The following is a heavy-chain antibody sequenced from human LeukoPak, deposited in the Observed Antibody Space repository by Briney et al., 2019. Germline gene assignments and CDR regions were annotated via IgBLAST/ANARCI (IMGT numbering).Heavy chain of an antibody. D-gene: IGHD7-27*01. V-gene: IGHV1-69*06. CDR1: GGTFSSYA. CDR2: IIPIFGTA. CDR3: ARGYPGDSPNY. J-gene: IGHJ4*02. Sequence: GASVKVSCKASGGTFSSYAISWVRQAPGQGLEWMGGIIPIFGTANYAQKFQGRVTITADKSTSTAYMELSSLRSEDTAVYYCARGYPGDSPNYWGQGTLVTVSS.